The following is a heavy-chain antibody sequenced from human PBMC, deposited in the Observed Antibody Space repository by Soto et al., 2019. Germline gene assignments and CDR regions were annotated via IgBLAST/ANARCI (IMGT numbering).Heavy chain of an antibody. J-gene: IGHJ6*01. V-gene: IGHV3-23*01. Sequence: WGSLRISCASSVFTFTSYGMNWVRQAPGKGLDLVSGVSGSGGSAYYADSVKGRFTSSGDNSKNTLYLQMNSLRAEDTAVYYCAKDFSTGHTYGIDYSYSYGMDVWGQGTTVTVSS. D-gene: IGHD5-18*01. CDR1: VFTFTSYG. CDR2: VSGSGGSA. CDR3: AKDFSTGHTYGIDYSYSYGMDV.